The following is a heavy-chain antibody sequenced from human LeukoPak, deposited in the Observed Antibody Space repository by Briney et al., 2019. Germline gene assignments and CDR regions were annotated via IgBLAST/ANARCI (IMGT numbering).Heavy chain of an antibody. J-gene: IGHJ4*02. CDR3: ARDARYGDYGYLWYYFDY. Sequence: ASVKVSCKASGYTFTSYYMHWVRQAPGQGLEWMGIINPSGGSTSYAQKFQGRVTMTRDTSTSTVYMELSSLRSEGTAVYYCARDARYGDYGYLWYYFDYWGQGTLVTVSS. D-gene: IGHD4-17*01. V-gene: IGHV1-46*01. CDR1: GYTFTSYY. CDR2: INPSGGST.